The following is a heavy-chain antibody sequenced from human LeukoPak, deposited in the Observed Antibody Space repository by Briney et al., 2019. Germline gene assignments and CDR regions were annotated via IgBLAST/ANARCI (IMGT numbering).Heavy chain of an antibody. Sequence: GGSLRLSCAASGFTFSNYWMSWVRQAPGKGLDWVANIKQDGSEKYYVDSVKGRFTTSRDNARNSLFLQMNSLRAEDTAVYYCANALGAHYFGSWGQGTLVTVSS. V-gene: IGHV3-7*05. J-gene: IGHJ4*02. CDR1: GFTFSNYW. CDR2: IKQDGSEK. D-gene: IGHD1-26*01. CDR3: ANALGAHYFGS.